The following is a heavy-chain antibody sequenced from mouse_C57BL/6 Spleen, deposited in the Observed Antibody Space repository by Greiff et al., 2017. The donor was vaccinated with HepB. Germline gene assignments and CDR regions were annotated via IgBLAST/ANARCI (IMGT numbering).Heavy chain of an antibody. J-gene: IGHJ2*01. V-gene: IGHV7-3*01. CDR1: GFTFTDYY. CDR2: ISNKANGYTT. D-gene: IGHD1-1*01. Sequence: EVKVVESGGGLVQPGGSLSLSCAASGFTFTDYYMSWVRQPPGKALEWLGVISNKANGYTTEYSAYVKGRFTISRDTSPNVLYLQRNALRAEDSATYCSARSLCGSGYDYFDYWGQGTTLTVSS. CDR3: ARSLCGSGYDYFDY.